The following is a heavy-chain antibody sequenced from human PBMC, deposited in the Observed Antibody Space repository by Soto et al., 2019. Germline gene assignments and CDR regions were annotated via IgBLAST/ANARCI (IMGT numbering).Heavy chain of an antibody. J-gene: IGHJ4*02. Sequence: ASVKVSCKTSGYTFTDYYVHWVRQAPGQGLEWMGWINPNSGGTNFAQKFQGRVTMTRDTSINTVYMELSRLRSDDTADYYCARDLKPPGDYTGAFDYWGQGTLVTVSS. CDR2: INPNSGGT. D-gene: IGHD4-17*01. CDR3: ARDLKPPGDYTGAFDY. V-gene: IGHV1-2*02. CDR1: GYTFTDYY.